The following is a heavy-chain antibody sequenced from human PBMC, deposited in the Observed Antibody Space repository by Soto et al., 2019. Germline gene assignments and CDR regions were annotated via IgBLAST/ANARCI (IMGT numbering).Heavy chain of an antibody. CDR1: GYTFTSYA. J-gene: IGHJ5*02. CDR2: INAGNGNT. CDR3: ARVLKATNWFDP. Sequence: ASVKASCKASGYTFTSYAMHWVRQAPGQRLEWMGWINAGNGNTKYSQKFQGRVTITRDTSASTAYMELSSLRSEDTAVYYCARVLKATNWFDPWGQGTLVTVSS. D-gene: IGHD2-8*02. V-gene: IGHV1-3*01.